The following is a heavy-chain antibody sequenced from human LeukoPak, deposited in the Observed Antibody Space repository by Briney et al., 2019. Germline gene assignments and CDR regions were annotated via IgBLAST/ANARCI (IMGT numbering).Heavy chain of an antibody. J-gene: IGHJ4*02. D-gene: IGHD4/OR15-4a*01. CDR1: GFTFSSYS. V-gene: IGHV3-48*04. CDR3: ARDLSYGGSY. CDR2: ISSSSSTI. Sequence: GSLRLSCAASGFTFSSYSMNWVRQAPGKGLEWVSYISSSSSTIYYADSVKGRFTISRDNAKNSLYLQMNSLRAEDTAVYYCARDLSYGGSYWGQGTLVTVSS.